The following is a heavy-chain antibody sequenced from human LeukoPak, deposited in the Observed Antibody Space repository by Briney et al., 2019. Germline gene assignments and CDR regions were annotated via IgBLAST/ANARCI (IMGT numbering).Heavy chain of an antibody. J-gene: IGHJ4*02. CDR2: IIPIFGTA. D-gene: IGHD1-26*01. V-gene: IGHV1-69*06. CDR3: ARAVRLGATTALVDY. Sequence: GASVKVSCKASGGTFSSCAISWVRQAPGQGLEWMGGIIPIFGTANYAQKFQGRVTITADKSTSTAYMELSSLRSEDTAVYYCARAVRLGATTALVDYWGQGTLVTVSS. CDR1: GGTFSSCA.